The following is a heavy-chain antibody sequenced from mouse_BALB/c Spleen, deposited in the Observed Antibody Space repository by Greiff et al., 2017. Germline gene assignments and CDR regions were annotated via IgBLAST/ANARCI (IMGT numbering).Heavy chain of an antibody. V-gene: IGHV1-69*01. CDR2: IDTSDSYT. CDR3: ARGGGNYPYYFDY. D-gene: IGHD2-1*01. Sequence: VQLQQPAAELVMPGASVKMSCKASGYTFTDYWMHWVKQRPGQGLEWIGAIDTSDSYTSYNQKFKGKATLTVDESSSTAYMQLSSLTSEDSAVYYCARGGGNYPYYFDYWGQGTTLTVSS. CDR1: GYTFTDYW. J-gene: IGHJ2*01.